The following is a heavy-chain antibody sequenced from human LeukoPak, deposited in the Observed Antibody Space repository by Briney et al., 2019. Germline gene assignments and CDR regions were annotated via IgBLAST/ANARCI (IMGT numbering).Heavy chain of an antibody. CDR2: ISFDGSDN. V-gene: IGHV3-30-3*01. Sequence: PGGSLRPPCAASGFTFSTYAMPWVRPAPGKGLERVTVISFDGSDNYYVDSVKGRFTISRDNSKNTLYLEMNSLRPEDTAVYYCARVSTSGSGNYLTRAFDIWGQGTVVTVSS. CDR3: ARVSTSGSGNYLTRAFDI. D-gene: IGHD3-10*01. CDR1: GFTFSTYA. J-gene: IGHJ3*02.